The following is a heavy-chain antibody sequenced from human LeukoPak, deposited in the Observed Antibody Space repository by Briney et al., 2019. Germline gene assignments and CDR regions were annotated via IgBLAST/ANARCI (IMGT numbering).Heavy chain of an antibody. D-gene: IGHD6-19*01. V-gene: IGHV3-15*01. J-gene: IGHJ4*02. Sequence: GGSLRLSCAASGFTFSNAWMSWVRQAPGKGLEWVGRIKSKTDGGTTDYAAPVKGRFTISRDDSKNTLYLQMNSLRAEDTAVYYCAKEAQWLVSLYLDYWGQGTLVTVSS. CDR3: AKEAQWLVSLYLDY. CDR1: GFTFSNAW. CDR2: IKSKTDGGTT.